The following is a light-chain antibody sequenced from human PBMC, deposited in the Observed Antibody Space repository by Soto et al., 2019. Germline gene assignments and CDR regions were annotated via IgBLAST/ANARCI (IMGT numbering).Light chain of an antibody. J-gene: IGLJ3*02. CDR3: AAWDDSRHGWV. CDR2: SNN. CDR1: SSNIGSTA. V-gene: IGLV1-44*01. Sequence: QSVLIQPPSASGTPGQRVTLSCSGSSSNIGSTAVNWYQQLPGTAPTLLIYSNNQRPSGVPDRFSGSKSRMSASLAISVLRYEDETEYYCAAWDDSRHGWVVGGGTKLTVL.